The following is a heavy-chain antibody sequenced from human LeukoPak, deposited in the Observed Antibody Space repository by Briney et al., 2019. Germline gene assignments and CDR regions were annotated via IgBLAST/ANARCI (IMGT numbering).Heavy chain of an antibody. CDR2: ISVSSRSI. D-gene: IGHD3-22*01. CDR1: GFTFSSYG. CDR3: ARGTNLYYYDNSGYYENSQH. V-gene: IGHV3-48*02. Sequence: PGGSLRFSGTGSGFTFSSYGMKWVGPGQGQEWKGVLYISVSSRSIKYADSAKGRFTISRDNAKTSLYLQMNSLRDEDTAVNYCARGTNLYYYDNSGYYENSQHWGQGTLVTVSS. J-gene: IGHJ1*01.